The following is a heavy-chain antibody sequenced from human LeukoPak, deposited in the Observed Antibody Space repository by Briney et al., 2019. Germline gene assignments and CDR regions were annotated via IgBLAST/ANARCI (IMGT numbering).Heavy chain of an antibody. CDR2: MNQDGSGK. V-gene: IGHV3-7*01. CDR3: ARDNDRKDDS. J-gene: IGHJ5*02. CDR1: GFTFSNYA. Sequence: GRSLRLSCAASGFTFSNYAMHWVRQAPGKGLEWVANMNQDGSGKYYVDSAKGRFAISRDNAKNSLYLQMNNLRAEDTAVYYCARDNDRKDDSWGQGTLVTVSS. D-gene: IGHD3-16*01.